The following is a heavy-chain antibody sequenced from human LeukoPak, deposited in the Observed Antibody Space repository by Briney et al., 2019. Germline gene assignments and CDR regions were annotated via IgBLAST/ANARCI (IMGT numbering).Heavy chain of an antibody. J-gene: IGHJ4*02. D-gene: IGHD5-12*01. CDR2: VYPGDSDT. V-gene: IGHV5-51*01. CDR1: GYSFTTYW. Sequence: GESLKISCKGSGYSFTTYWIGWVRQMPGKGLEWMAIVYPGDSDTRYNPAFQGQVTASADKATSTAYLQWSSLKASDTAMYYCARQITDQSSGYDSIDYWGQGTLVTVSS. CDR3: ARQITDQSSGYDSIDY.